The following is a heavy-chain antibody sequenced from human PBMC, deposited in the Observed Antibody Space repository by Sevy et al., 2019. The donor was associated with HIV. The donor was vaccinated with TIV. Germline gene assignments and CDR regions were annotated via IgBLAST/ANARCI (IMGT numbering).Heavy chain of an antibody. CDR1: GLTFSSSG. J-gene: IGHJ4*02. D-gene: IGHD3-3*02. CDR2: IRYDGSDK. CDR3: ALSLAFLDAH. Sequence: EGSLRLSCTSSGLTFSSSGMHWVRQAPGKELEWVAFIRYDGSDKYYADSVKDRFTISRDNSKNTLYLQMNSLRAEDTAVYYCALSLAFLDAHWGQGTLVTVSS. V-gene: IGHV3-30*02.